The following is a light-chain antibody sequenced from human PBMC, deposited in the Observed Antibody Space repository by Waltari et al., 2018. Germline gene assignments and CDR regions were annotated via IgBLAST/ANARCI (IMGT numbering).Light chain of an antibody. V-gene: IGLV3-19*01. CDR1: SLRSDY. CDR3: HSRDASGVGGS. CDR2: DKD. Sequence: SSELTQDPAVSVALGQTVRITCQGDSLRSDYAHLYQQRQGQAPILVIYDKDNRPSGVPDRFSGSSSHNTASLTITGAQAEDEASYYCHSRDASGVGGSFGGGTKLTVL. J-gene: IGLJ2*01.